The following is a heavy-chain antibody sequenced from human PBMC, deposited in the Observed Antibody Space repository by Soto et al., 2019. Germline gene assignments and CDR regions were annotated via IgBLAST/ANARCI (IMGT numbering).Heavy chain of an antibody. J-gene: IGHJ4*02. CDR2: ISGSGGST. Sequence: HPGGSLRLSXAASGFTFSSYAMSWVRQAPGKGLEWVSAISGSGGSTYYADSVKGRFTISRDNSKNTLYLQMNSLRAEDTAVYYCATDPSYSSGWYGFDYWGQGTLVTVSS. CDR1: GFTFSSYA. CDR3: ATDPSYSSGWYGFDY. V-gene: IGHV3-23*01. D-gene: IGHD6-19*01.